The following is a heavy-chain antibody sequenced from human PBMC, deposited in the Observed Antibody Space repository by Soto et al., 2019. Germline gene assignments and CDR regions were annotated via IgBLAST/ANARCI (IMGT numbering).Heavy chain of an antibody. CDR1: GFTFSSYA. CDR3: AKGVGWYYPFDY. J-gene: IGHJ4*02. D-gene: IGHD1-26*01. CDR2: IRGSGGST. V-gene: IGHV3-23*01. Sequence: EVQLLESGGGLVQPGGSLRLSCAASGFTFSSYAMSWVRQAPGKGLEWVSAIRGSGGSTYYADSVKGRFTISRDNSKNALYLQMNSLRAEDTAVYYCAKGVGWYYPFDYWGQGTLVTVSS.